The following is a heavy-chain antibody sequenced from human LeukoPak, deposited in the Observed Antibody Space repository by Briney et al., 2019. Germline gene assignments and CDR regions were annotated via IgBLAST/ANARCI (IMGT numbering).Heavy chain of an antibody. Sequence: PSETLSLTCTVSGGSVSSGSYYWSWIRQPPGKGLEWIGYIYYSGSTNYNPSLKSRVTISVDTSKNQFSLKLSSVTAADTAVYYCARVGYQLLYDYWGQGTLVTVSS. CDR3: ARVGYQLLYDY. CDR1: GGSVSSGSYY. CDR2: IYYSGST. J-gene: IGHJ4*02. V-gene: IGHV4-61*01. D-gene: IGHD2-2*02.